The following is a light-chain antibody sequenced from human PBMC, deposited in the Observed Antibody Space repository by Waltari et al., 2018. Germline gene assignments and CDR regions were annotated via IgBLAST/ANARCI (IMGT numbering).Light chain of an antibody. CDR3: ALYMGSGIWV. CDR2: IAN. J-gene: IGLJ3*02. V-gene: IGLV8-61*01. Sequence: WYRQAPCQPPRTLLFIANPRSSGVPDGCSGSSLGNKVSLTITGGQADDESDYYCALYMGSGIWVVGGGTKLTVL.